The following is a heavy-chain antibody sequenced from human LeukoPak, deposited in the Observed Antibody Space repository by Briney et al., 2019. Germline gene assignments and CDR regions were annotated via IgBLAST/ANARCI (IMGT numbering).Heavy chain of an antibody. CDR1: GGSISSSSYY. V-gene: IGHV4-39*01. CDR2: IYYSGST. CDR3: ARRLPRIYYDSSGYADWFDP. D-gene: IGHD3-22*01. J-gene: IGHJ5*02. Sequence: SETLSLTCTVSGGSISSSSYYWGWIRQPPGKGLEWIGSIYYSGSTYYNPSLKSRVTISVDTSKNQFSLKLSSVTAADTAVYYCARRLPRIYYDSSGYADWFDPWGQGTLVTVSS.